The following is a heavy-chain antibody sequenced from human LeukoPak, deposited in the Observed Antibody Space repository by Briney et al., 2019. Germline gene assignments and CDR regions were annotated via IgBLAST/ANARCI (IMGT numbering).Heavy chain of an antibody. CDR3: ARDRGVSGWRHRGFDY. J-gene: IGHJ4*02. CDR2: IIPIFGTA. V-gene: IGHV1-69*05. D-gene: IGHD6-19*01. CDR1: GGTFSSYA. Sequence: SVKVSCKASGGTFSSYAISWVRQAPGQGLEWMGRIIPIFGTANYAQEFQGRVTITTDESTSTAYMELSSLRSEDTAVYYCARDRGVSGWRHRGFDYWGQGTLVTVSS.